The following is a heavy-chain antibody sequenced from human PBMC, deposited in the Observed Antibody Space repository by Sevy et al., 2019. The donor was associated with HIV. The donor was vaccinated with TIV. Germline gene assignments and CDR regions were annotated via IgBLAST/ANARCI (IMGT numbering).Heavy chain of an antibody. D-gene: IGHD6-19*01. V-gene: IGHV1-2*02. CDR2: INPNSGGT. Sequence: ASVKVSCKASGYTFTGYYMHWVRQAPGQGLEWMGWINPNSGGTNYAQKFQGRVTMTRDTSISTAYMELSRLRSDDTAVYYCARTYGGIAVAGVSGYWGQGTLVTVSS. CDR1: GYTFTGYY. J-gene: IGHJ4*02. CDR3: ARTYGGIAVAGVSGY.